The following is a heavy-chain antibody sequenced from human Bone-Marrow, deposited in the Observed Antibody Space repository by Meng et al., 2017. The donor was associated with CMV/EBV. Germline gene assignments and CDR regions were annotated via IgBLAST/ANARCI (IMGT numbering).Heavy chain of an antibody. CDR2: ISYDGSNK. D-gene: IGHD1-26*01. Sequence: GGSLRLSCAASGFTFSSYWMSWVRQAPGKGLEWVAVISYDGSNKYYADSVEGRFTLSRDNSRHSLYLQMNSLRADDTAVYYCAREVGATTGPDYWGQGTLVTVSS. CDR1: GFTFSSYW. V-gene: IGHV3-30*03. CDR3: AREVGATTGPDY. J-gene: IGHJ4*02.